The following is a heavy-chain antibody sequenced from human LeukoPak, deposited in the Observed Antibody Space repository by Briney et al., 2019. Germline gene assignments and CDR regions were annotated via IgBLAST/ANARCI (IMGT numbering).Heavy chain of an antibody. J-gene: IGHJ4*02. D-gene: IGHD2-21*02. Sequence: ASVKVSCKASGYTFITYYIHWVRQAPGQGLEWMGIISPSGGSTTYAQKFQGRVTMTGDTSTSTVYMELSSLRSEDTAVYYCARSRLLLDYWGQGTVVTVSS. V-gene: IGHV1-46*01. CDR1: GYTFITYY. CDR3: ARSRLLLDY. CDR2: ISPSGGST.